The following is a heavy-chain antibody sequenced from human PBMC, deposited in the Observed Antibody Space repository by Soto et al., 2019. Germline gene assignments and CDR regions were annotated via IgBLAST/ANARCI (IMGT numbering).Heavy chain of an antibody. CDR3: ARGTRDSASYEADY. J-gene: IGHJ4*02. V-gene: IGHV4-31*03. Sequence: QVQLQESGPGLVKPSQTLSLTCTVSGGSISSGGYYWSWIRQHPGKGLEWIGYIYYGGSTYYNPSLKSRVTMSVDTSKNQFSLKLSSVTAADTAVYYCARGTRDSASYEADYWGQGTLVTVSS. CDR1: GGSISSGGYY. D-gene: IGHD1-26*01. CDR2: IYYGGST.